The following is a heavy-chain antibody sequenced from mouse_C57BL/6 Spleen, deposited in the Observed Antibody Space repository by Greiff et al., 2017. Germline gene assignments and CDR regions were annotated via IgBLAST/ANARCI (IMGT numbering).Heavy chain of an antibody. CDR2: IDPSDSET. CDR1: GYTFTSYW. V-gene: IGHV1-52*01. CDR3: ARGLYGSSFHWYFDV. Sequence: VQLQQPGAELVRPGSSVKLSCKASGYTFTSYWMHWVKQRPIQGLEWIGNIDPSDSETHYNQKFKDKATLTVDKSSSTAYMQLSSLTSEDSAVYYCARGLYGSSFHWYFDVWGTGTTVTVSS. D-gene: IGHD1-1*01. J-gene: IGHJ1*03.